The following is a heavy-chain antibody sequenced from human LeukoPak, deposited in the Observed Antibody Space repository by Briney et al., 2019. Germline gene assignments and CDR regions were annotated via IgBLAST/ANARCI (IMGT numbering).Heavy chain of an antibody. Sequence: RPSETLSLTCTASGGSISSYYWSWIRQPPGRGPEWIGYIYYSGSTNYNPSLESRVTISVDTSKKQSSLKLSSVTAADTAVYYCARDGGGWYGAGFDYWGQGTLVTVSS. V-gene: IGHV4-59*01. D-gene: IGHD6-19*01. J-gene: IGHJ4*02. CDR1: GGSISSYY. CDR3: ARDGGGWYGAGFDY. CDR2: IYYSGST.